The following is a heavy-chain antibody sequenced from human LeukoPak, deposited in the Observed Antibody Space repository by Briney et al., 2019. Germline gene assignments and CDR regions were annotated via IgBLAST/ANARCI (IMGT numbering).Heavy chain of an antibody. CDR2: IKRDGSEK. CDR1: GFAFSTYW. CDR3: ARDHSESYLDS. Sequence: PGGSLRLSCAASGFAFSTYWMTWVRQAPGKGLEWVANIKRDGSEKYYVDSVKGRFTISRDNAKNSLYLQMNSLRAEDTALYYCARDHSESYLDSWGQGTLVTVSS. V-gene: IGHV3-7*01. D-gene: IGHD1-26*01. J-gene: IGHJ4*02.